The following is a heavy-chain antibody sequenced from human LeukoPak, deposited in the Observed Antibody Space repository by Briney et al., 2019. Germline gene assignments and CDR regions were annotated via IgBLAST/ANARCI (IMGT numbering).Heavy chain of an antibody. CDR2: IYHSGST. J-gene: IGHJ1*01. Sequence: SETLSLTCAVSGGSISSDNWWSWVRQPPGKGLEWIGEIYHSGSTNYNPSLQSRVTISVDKSNNHFSLRLTSVTAADTAVYYCATNGWYCLDHWGQGALLTVSS. V-gene: IGHV4-4*02. CDR1: GGSISSDNW. D-gene: IGHD6-19*01. CDR3: ATNGWYCLDH.